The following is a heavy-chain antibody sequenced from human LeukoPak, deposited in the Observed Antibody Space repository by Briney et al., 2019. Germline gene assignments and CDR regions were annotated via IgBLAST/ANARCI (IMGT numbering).Heavy chain of an antibody. CDR3: ARFYYGSGRRSPNYGMDV. CDR2: ISAYNGNT. J-gene: IGHJ6*02. D-gene: IGHD3-10*01. Sequence: ASVKVSCKASGYTFTSYGISWVRQAPGQGLEWMGWISAYNGNTNYAQKLQGRVTVTTDTSTSTAYMELRSLRSDDTAVYYCARFYYGSGRRSPNYGMDVWGQGTTVTVSS. CDR1: GYTFTSYG. V-gene: IGHV1-18*01.